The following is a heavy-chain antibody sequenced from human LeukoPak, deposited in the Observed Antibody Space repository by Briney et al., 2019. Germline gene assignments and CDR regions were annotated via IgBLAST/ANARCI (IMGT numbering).Heavy chain of an antibody. D-gene: IGHD6-13*01. CDR1: GYTFTSYD. CDR2: MNPNSGNT. Sequence: GASVKVSCKASGYTFTSYDINWVRQATGQGLEWMGWMNPNSGNTGYAQKFQGRVTMTRNTSISTAYMELSSLRSEDTAVYYCAREGFEPAAAAYYYYMDVWGKGTTVTISS. V-gene: IGHV1-8*01. CDR3: AREGFEPAAAAYYYYMDV. J-gene: IGHJ6*03.